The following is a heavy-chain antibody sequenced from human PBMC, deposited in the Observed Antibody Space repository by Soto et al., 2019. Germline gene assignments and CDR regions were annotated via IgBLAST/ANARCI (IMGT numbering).Heavy chain of an antibody. CDR1: GYTFTSYD. D-gene: IGHD2-2*02. V-gene: IGHV1-2*02. Sequence: ASVKVSCKASGYTFTSYDINWVRQAPGQGLEWMGWINPNSGGTNYAQKFQGRVTMTRDTSISTAYMELSRLRSDDTAVYYCATKDIVVVPAAISYYYYGMDVWGQGTTVTVSS. CDR3: ATKDIVVVPAAISYYYYGMDV. CDR2: INPNSGGT. J-gene: IGHJ6*02.